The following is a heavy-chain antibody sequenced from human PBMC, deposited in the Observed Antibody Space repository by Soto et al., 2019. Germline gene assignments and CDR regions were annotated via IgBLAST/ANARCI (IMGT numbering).Heavy chain of an antibody. D-gene: IGHD3-10*01. CDR3: ARALSYYGSEGFDY. J-gene: IGHJ4*02. CDR1: GDSVNSYY. V-gene: IGHV4-59*02. CDR2: IYYSGST. Sequence: PSETLSLTCTVTGDSVNSYYWSWVRQPPVNGLEWIGCIYYSGSTNYNPSLKSRVTISVDTSKNQFSLKLSSVTAADTAVYYCARALSYYGSEGFDYWGQGTLVTVSS.